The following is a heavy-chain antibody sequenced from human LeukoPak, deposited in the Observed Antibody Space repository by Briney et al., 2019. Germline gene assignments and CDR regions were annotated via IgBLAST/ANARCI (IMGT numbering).Heavy chain of an antibody. CDR2: IYHSGST. Sequence: PSETLSLTCTVSGYSISSGYYWGWIRQPPGKGLEWIGSIYHSGSTYYNPSLKSRVTISVDTSKNQFSLKLSSVTAADTAVYYCARDRGQQLVYTSSYYYYYMDVWGKGTTVTVSS. V-gene: IGHV4-38-2*02. CDR1: GYSISSGYY. J-gene: IGHJ6*03. CDR3: ARDRGQQLVYTSSYYYYYMDV. D-gene: IGHD6-13*01.